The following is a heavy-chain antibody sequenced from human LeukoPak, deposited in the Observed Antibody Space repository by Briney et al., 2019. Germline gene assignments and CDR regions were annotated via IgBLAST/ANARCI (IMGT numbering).Heavy chain of an antibody. D-gene: IGHD4-11*01. CDR3: ARLEDYSNYPLYYYYYMDV. CDR1: GFTFSSYW. Sequence: GGSLRLSCAASGFTFSSYWMSWVRQAPGKGLEWVANIKQDGSEKYYVDSVKGRFTISRDNAENSLYLQMNSLRAEDTAVYYCARLEDYSNYPLYYYYYMDVWGKGTTVTVSS. V-gene: IGHV3-7*01. J-gene: IGHJ6*03. CDR2: IKQDGSEK.